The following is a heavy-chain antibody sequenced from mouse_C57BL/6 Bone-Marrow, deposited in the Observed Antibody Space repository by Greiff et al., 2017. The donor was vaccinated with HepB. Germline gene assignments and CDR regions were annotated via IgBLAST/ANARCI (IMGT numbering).Heavy chain of an antibody. J-gene: IGHJ4*01. V-gene: IGHV1-80*01. D-gene: IGHD1-1*01. Sequence: VKLMESGAELVKPGASVKISCKASGYAFSSYWMNWVKQRPGKGLEWIGQIYPGDGDTNYNGKFKGKATLTADKSSSTAYMQLSSLTSEDSAVYFCARGEVYYYGSSYDAMDYWGQGTSVTVSS. CDR2: IYPGDGDT. CDR1: GYAFSSYW. CDR3: ARGEVYYYGSSYDAMDY.